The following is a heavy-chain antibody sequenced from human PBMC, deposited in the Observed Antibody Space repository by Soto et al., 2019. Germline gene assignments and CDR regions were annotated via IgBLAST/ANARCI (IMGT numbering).Heavy chain of an antibody. D-gene: IGHD3-10*02. J-gene: IGHJ1*01. Sequence: QVQVVQSGAEVKKPGSSVKISCKASGRIFRSFPTSWVRQVPGQGLEWMGGVISASGSVTYAPKFQGRVAMTAVNSAGIGYMALTSLTSEDTAIYYCARVGSRDASNYVLDQWGPGTMVTVSS. V-gene: IGHV1-69*06. CDR1: GRIFRSFP. CDR3: ARVGSRDASNYVLDQ. CDR2: VISASGSV.